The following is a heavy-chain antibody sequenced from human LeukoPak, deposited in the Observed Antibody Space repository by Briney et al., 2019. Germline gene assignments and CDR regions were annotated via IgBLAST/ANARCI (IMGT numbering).Heavy chain of an antibody. J-gene: IGHJ4*02. CDR3: ASETSSGWSQSVHY. CDR1: GGSISSGDYY. V-gene: IGHV4-30-4*08. D-gene: IGHD6-19*01. Sequence: SQTLSLTXTVSGGSISSGDYYWSWIRQPPGKGLEWIGYIYYSGSTYYNPSLKSRVTISVDTSKNQFSLKLSSVTAADTAVYYCASETSSGWSQSVHYWGQGTLVTVSS. CDR2: IYYSGST.